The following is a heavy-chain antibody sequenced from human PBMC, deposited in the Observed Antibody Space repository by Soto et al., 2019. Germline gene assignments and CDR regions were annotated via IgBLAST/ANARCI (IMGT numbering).Heavy chain of an antibody. CDR3: TLRQDTSRGPIY. CDR1: GFSLTTGGMT. V-gene: IGHV2-5*01. D-gene: IGHD6-13*01. CDR2: ST. Sequence: TLVNPTQTLTLTCTVSGFSLTTGGMTLGWIRQPPGKAPEWLALSTQYSPSLQSRLTFTEDTSKNQVVLTMTNMDPVDTATYYCTLRQDTSRGPIYWGQGIMVTVSS. J-gene: IGHJ4*02.